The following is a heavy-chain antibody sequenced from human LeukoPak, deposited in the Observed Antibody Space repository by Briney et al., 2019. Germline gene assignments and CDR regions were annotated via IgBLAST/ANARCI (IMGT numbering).Heavy chain of an antibody. CDR1: GDSISSSGYY. CDR2: INYRGTT. J-gene: IGHJ5*02. D-gene: IGHD6-6*01. V-gene: IGHV4-39*01. Sequence: SETLSLTCTVSGDSISSSGYYWDWIRLAPGQGLEWIATINYRGTTYYSPSLKSRVTISIDTSKNHFSLKLTSTTAADTAVYFCAGYSSLSGWHDPWGQGTLVTVSS. CDR3: AGYSSLSGWHDP.